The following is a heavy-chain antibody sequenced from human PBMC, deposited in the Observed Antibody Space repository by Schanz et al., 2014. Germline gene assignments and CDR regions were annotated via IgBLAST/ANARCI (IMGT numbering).Heavy chain of an antibody. D-gene: IGHD2-2*01. CDR3: SRQTVSCHDY. CDR1: GFTFSDSH. CDR2: IRSKANNYAT. J-gene: IGHJ4*02. V-gene: IGHV3-73*01. Sequence: EVQLVESGGGLVQPGGSLTLSCAASGFTFSDSHIHWVRQASGKGLEWVGHIRSKANNYATAYTASVEGRFTISRDDSKNTAYLQVNSLKTEDTAVYYCSRQTVSCHDYWGQGTLVTVSS.